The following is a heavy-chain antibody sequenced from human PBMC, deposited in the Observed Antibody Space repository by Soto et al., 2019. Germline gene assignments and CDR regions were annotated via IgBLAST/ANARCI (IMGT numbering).Heavy chain of an antibody. CDR2: INPSGGST. V-gene: IGHV1-46*03. Sequence: ASVKVSCKASGYTFTSYGISWVRQAPGQGLEWMGIINPSGGSTSYAQKLQGRVTMTRDTSTSTVYMELSSLRSEDTAVYYCARSNYGSGSFDYWGQGTLVTVSS. CDR3: ARSNYGSGSFDY. D-gene: IGHD4-4*01. J-gene: IGHJ4*02. CDR1: GYTFTSYG.